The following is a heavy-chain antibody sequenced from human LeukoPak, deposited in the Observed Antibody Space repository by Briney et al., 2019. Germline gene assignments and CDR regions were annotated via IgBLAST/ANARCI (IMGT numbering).Heavy chain of an antibody. D-gene: IGHD3-22*01. Sequence: SVKVSCKASGGTFSSYAISWVRQAPGQGLEWMGGIIPIFGTANYAQKFQGKVTITADESTSTAYMELSSLRSEDTAVYYCARETYRDYYDSSARFYYYYYGMDVWGQGTTVTVSS. J-gene: IGHJ6*02. CDR2: IIPIFGTA. CDR1: GGTFSSYA. V-gene: IGHV1-69*13. CDR3: ARETYRDYYDSSARFYYYYYGMDV.